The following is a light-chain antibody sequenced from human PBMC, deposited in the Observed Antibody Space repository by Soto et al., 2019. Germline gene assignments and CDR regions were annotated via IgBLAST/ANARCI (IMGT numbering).Light chain of an antibody. CDR3: CSYAGSNNFPYV. CDR1: SSDVGGYNY. CDR2: EVS. J-gene: IGLJ1*01. V-gene: IGLV2-8*01. Sequence: QSALTQPPSASGSPGQSVTISCTGTSSDVGGYNYVSWYQQHPGKAPKLMIYEVSKRPSGVPDRFSGSKSGNTASLTVSGLQAEDEADYYCCSYAGSNNFPYVFGTGTKVNVL.